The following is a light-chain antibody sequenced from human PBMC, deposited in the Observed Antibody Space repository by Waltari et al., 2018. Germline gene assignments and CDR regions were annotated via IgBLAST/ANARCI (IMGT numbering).Light chain of an antibody. CDR1: SRDVGSYKS. CDR2: DVS. Sequence: QSALTQPRSVSGSPGQSVTISCTGTSRDVGSYKSFSWYQQHPGKAPKLMIYDVSKRPSGVPDRFSGSKSCNTASLTISGLQAEDEADYYCCSYAGNYTWVFGGGTKLTVL. V-gene: IGLV2-11*01. J-gene: IGLJ3*02. CDR3: CSYAGNYTWV.